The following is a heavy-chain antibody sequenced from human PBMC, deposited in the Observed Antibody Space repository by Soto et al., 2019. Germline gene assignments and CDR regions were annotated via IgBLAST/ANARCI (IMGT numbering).Heavy chain of an antibody. CDR3: ARSPSRTIFGVNIIWSLDF. CDR1: GYMFTFYY. CDR2: INPNSGAT. J-gene: IGHJ4*02. D-gene: IGHD3-3*01. Sequence: GASVKVSGKASGYMFTFYYIHWVRQAPGQGLEGMGWINPNSGATNYAQKFQGRVSMTRDTSISSAYMHLSRLRSHDTAVYYCARSPSRTIFGVNIIWSLDFWGQGTMVTVSS. V-gene: IGHV1-2*02.